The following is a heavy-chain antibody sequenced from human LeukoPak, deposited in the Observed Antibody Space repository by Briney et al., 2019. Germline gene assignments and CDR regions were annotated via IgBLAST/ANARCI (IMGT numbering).Heavy chain of an antibody. CDR1: GFTVSSNY. CDR2: IYSGGST. D-gene: IGHD6-13*01. V-gene: IGHV3-66*01. J-gene: IGHJ4*02. Sequence: GGSLRPSCAASGFTVSSNYMSWVRQAPGKGLEWVSVIYSGGSTYYADSVKGRFTISRDNSKNTLYLQMNSLRAEDTAVYYCASVGGYSSSSYYFDYWGQGTLVTVSS. CDR3: ASVGGYSSSSYYFDY.